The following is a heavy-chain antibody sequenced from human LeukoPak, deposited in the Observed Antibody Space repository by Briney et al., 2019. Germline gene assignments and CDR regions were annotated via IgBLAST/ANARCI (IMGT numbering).Heavy chain of an antibody. Sequence: GASVKVSCKASGYTFTGYYMHWLRQAPGQGLEWMGRINPNSGGTNYAQKFQGRVTMTRDTSISTAYMELSRLRSDDTAVYYCARDLRNYDYVWGSQKGPNTNWGQGTLVTVSS. J-gene: IGHJ4*02. CDR3: ARDLRNYDYVWGSQKGPNTN. CDR2: INPNSGGT. D-gene: IGHD3-16*01. CDR1: GYTFTGYY. V-gene: IGHV1-2*06.